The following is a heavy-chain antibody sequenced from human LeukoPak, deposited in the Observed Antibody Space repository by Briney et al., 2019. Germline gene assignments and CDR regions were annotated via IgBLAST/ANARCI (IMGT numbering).Heavy chain of an antibody. V-gene: IGHV3-33*08. D-gene: IGHD6-13*01. CDR1: GFTFYDYA. CDR2: IYSDGRTT. CDR3: ATGPQSAAAGILDY. Sequence: GGSLRLSCAASGFTFYDYAMHWVRRAPGKGLEWVAGIYSDGRTTYYADSVKGRFTISRDNSKSTLYLQMNSLRDEDTAVYYCATGPQSAAAGILDYWGQGTLVTVSS. J-gene: IGHJ4*02.